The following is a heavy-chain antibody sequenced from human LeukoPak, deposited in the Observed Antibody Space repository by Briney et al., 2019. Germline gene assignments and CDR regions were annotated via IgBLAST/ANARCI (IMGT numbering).Heavy chain of an antibody. V-gene: IGHV4-34*01. Sequence: SETLSLTCAVYGGSFSGYYWSWIRQPPGKGLEWIGEINHSGSTNYNPSLKSRVTISVDTSKNQFSLKLSSVTAADTAMYYCARVSLGYSSSWYSYWGQGTLVTVSS. D-gene: IGHD6-13*01. CDR1: GGSFSGYY. J-gene: IGHJ4*02. CDR3: ARVSLGYSSSWYSY. CDR2: INHSGST.